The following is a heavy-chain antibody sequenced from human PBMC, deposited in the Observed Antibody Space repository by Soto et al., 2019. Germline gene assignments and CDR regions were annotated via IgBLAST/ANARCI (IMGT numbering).Heavy chain of an antibody. Sequence: ASVKVSCKASGDSFSGYGIHWVRQAPGQGLEWMGGLDPNSGGTNYAQKFQGRVTITADKSISTGYMDLTRLRSDDTAVYYCARGEIDTAPFDRWGQGTQVTVSS. V-gene: IGHV1-2*02. CDR1: GDSFSGYG. CDR2: LDPNSGGT. D-gene: IGHD3-16*01. CDR3: ARGEIDTAPFDR. J-gene: IGHJ5*02.